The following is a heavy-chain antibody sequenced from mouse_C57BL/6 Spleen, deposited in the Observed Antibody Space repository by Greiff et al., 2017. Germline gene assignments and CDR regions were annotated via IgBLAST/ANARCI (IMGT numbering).Heavy chain of an antibody. D-gene: IGHD2-5*01. J-gene: IGHJ3*01. V-gene: IGHV1-54*01. CDR3: ARWDSTAWFAY. CDR2: INPGSGGT. CDR1: GYAFTNYL. Sequence: QVQLQQSGAELVRPGTSVKVSCKASGYAFTNYLIEWVKQRPGQGLEWIGVINPGSGGTNYNEKFKGKATLTADKSSSTAYMQLSSLTSEDSAVYFCARWDSTAWFAYWGQGTLVTVSA.